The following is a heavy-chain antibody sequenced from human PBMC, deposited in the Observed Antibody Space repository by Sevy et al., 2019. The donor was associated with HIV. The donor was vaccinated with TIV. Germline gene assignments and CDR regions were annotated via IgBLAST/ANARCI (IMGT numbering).Heavy chain of an antibody. J-gene: IGHJ3*01. D-gene: IGHD3-10*01. V-gene: IGHV3-30*02. CDR1: GFTFSRYG. CDR2: IRYDGSTK. Sequence: GGSLRLSCAASGFTFSRYGMHWVRQAPGKGLEWVAFIRYDGSTKYYAESVKGRFIISRDNSKDTLYLQMNSLRGDDTCLCYCARGLCVVQGALLSDDVWGEGGMVTVSS. CDR3: ARGLCVVQGALLSDDV.